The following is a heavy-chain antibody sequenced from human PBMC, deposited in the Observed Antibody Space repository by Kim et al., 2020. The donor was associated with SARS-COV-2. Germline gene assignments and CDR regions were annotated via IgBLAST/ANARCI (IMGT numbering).Heavy chain of an antibody. D-gene: IGHD3-22*01. CDR1: GLTFSSYG. CDR3: AKEPDDSSGYAQGMVV. CDR2: ISYDGSNK. V-gene: IGHV3-30*18. J-gene: IGHJ6*02. Sequence: GGSLRLSCAASGLTFSSYGMHWVRQAPGKGLEWVALISYDGSNKKYADSVEGRFTVSRDNSENTLNLQMDSLRAEDTAVYYCAKEPDDSSGYAQGMVVWGPGTTVTLSS.